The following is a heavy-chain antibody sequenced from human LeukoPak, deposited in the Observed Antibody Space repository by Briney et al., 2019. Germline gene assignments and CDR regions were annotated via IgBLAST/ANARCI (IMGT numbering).Heavy chain of an antibody. Sequence: SETLSLTCTVSGGSVSSGSYYWSWIRQPPGKGLEWIGYIYYGGSTNYNPSLKSRVTISVDTSKNQFSLKLSSVTAADTAVYYCARRYFDFNGSFDYWGQGTLVTVSS. V-gene: IGHV4-61*01. CDR3: ARRYFDFNGSFDY. CDR1: GGSVSSGSYY. CDR2: IYYGGST. J-gene: IGHJ4*02. D-gene: IGHD3-9*01.